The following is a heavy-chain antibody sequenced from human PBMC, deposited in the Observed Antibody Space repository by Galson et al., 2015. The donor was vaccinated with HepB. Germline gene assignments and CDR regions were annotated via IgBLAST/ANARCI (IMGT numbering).Heavy chain of an antibody. CDR1: GFTFSAYS. Sequence: SLRLSCAASGFTFSAYSMHWVRRAPGKGLVSTAYIRTSGATTYYADSVKGRFTVSRDNARNSLYLQMNSLRDEDTAVYYCVRGSLRCERTSGSCFFDYWGRGILVSVPS. V-gene: IGHV3-48*02. CDR3: VRGSLRCERTSGSCFFDY. J-gene: IGHJ4*02. CDR2: IRTSGATT. D-gene: IGHD6-25*01.